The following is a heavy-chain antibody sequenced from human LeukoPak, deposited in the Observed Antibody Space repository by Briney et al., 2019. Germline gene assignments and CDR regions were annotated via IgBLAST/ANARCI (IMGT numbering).Heavy chain of an antibody. J-gene: IGHJ4*02. CDR2: ISGSGGNT. CDR1: GFTFSNYA. D-gene: IGHD1-1*01. V-gene: IGHV3-23*01. CDR3: AKGGSNNWSFNY. Sequence: GGSLRLSCAASGFTFSNYAMTWVRQAPGKGLEWVSGISGSGGNTYYADSVKGRFTISRDNSKNTLYLQMNSLRGEDTAVYFCAKGGSNNWSFNYWGRGTLVTVSS.